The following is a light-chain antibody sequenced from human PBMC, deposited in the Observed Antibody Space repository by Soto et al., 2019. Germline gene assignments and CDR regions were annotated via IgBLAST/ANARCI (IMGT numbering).Light chain of an antibody. CDR3: HQLNSNPPT. Sequence: DIQLTQSPSFLSASVGDRVPIACRASQGISSYLAWYQQKPGKAPKLLIDAAPTLQSGVPSRFSGSGSGTEFTLKISSLQPEDFATYYCHQLNSNPPTFGPGTKVDIK. CDR1: QGISSY. J-gene: IGKJ3*01. V-gene: IGKV1-9*01. CDR2: AAP.